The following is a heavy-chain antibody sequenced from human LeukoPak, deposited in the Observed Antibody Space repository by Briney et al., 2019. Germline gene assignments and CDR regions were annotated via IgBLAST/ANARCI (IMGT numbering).Heavy chain of an antibody. J-gene: IGHJ4*02. Sequence: PGGSLRLSCAASEFTFSGYAMSWVRQAPGKGPEWVSTITENGDRSYYTDSVMGRFTISRDISKNTLSLQMNRLRAEDTAVYYCARDEDGRSSNYVFDYWGQGTLVTASS. CDR3: ARDEDGRSSNYVFDY. CDR2: ITENGDRS. V-gene: IGHV3-23*01. D-gene: IGHD3-16*01. CDR1: EFTFSGYA.